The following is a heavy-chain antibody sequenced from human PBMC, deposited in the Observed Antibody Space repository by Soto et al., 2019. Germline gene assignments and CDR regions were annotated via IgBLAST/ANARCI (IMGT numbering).Heavy chain of an antibody. Sequence: SETLSLTGAVSGYSVSRGYQWAWIRQPPGKGLERVASIYHSVTAYYNPSLTSRVTISVDTSKNQFSLKVNSVTAADSAVYFCAIPHSVGYYPYWGQGILVAVSS. D-gene: IGHD3-22*01. J-gene: IGHJ4*02. V-gene: IGHV4-38-2*01. CDR1: GYSVSRGYQ. CDR3: AIPHSVGYYPY. CDR2: IYHSVTA.